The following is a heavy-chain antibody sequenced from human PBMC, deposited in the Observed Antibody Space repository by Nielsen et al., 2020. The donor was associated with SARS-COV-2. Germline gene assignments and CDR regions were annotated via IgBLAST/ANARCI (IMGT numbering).Heavy chain of an antibody. Sequence: SETLSLTCTVSGGSISSYYWSWIRQPPGKGLEWIGYIYYSGSTNYNPSLKSRVTISVDTSKNQFSLKLSSVTAADTAVYYCARGNYDFWSGYSTNGMDVWGQGTTVTVSS. V-gene: IGHV4-59*12. D-gene: IGHD3-3*01. CDR3: ARGNYDFWSGYSTNGMDV. CDR2: IYYSGST. J-gene: IGHJ6*02. CDR1: GGSISSYY.